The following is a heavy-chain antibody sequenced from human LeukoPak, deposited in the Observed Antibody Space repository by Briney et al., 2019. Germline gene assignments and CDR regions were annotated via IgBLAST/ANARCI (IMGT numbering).Heavy chain of an antibody. CDR3: ARETRYCSGGSCYSGMDV. D-gene: IGHD2-15*01. J-gene: IGHJ6*02. CDR1: GDSISSDGYS. Sequence: PSQTLSLTCAVSGDSISSDGYSWSWVRQPPGKGLEWIGYIYHSGSTYYNPSLKSRVTISVDRSKNQFSLNLSPVTAADTAVYYCARETRYCSGGSCYSGMDVWGQGTTVTVSS. V-gene: IGHV4-30-2*01. CDR2: IYHSGST.